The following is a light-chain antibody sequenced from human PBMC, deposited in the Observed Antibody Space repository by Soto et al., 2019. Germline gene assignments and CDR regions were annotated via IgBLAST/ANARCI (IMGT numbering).Light chain of an antibody. Sequence: QCALTQPRSESGSPGQSVTISCTGTSTDVGHSNSVSWYRQHPGKAPKLIIYDVTHRPSGVPERFSGSKSGNTASLTISGLQAEDEGDYYCCSYAGARVFGGGTKLTVL. V-gene: IGLV2-11*01. CDR2: DVT. CDR1: STDVGHSNS. J-gene: IGLJ3*02. CDR3: CSYAGARV.